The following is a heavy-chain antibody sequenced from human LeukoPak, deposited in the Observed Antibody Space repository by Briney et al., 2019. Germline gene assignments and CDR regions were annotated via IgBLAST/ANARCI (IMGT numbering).Heavy chain of an antibody. Sequence: GGSLRLSCAASGFTFSSYGMHWVRQASGKGLEWVAVIWYDGSNKYYADSVKGRFTISRDNSKNTLYLQMNSLRAEDTAVYYCARGPYYYDSSGYDYWGQGTLVTVSS. J-gene: IGHJ4*02. CDR2: IWYDGSNK. CDR1: GFTFSSYG. D-gene: IGHD3-22*01. CDR3: ARGPYYYDSSGYDY. V-gene: IGHV3-33*01.